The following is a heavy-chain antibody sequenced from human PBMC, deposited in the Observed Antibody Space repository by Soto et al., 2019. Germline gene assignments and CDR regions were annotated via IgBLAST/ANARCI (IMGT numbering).Heavy chain of an antibody. CDR3: ARDPGIRAYYYYGMDV. CDR1: GGSISSYY. J-gene: IGHJ6*02. D-gene: IGHD5-18*01. Sequence: QVQLQESGPGLVKPSETLSLTCTVSGGSISSYYWSWIRQPPGKGLEWIGYIYYSGSTNYNPSLKSRVTISVDTSKNQFSLKLSSVTAADTAVYYCARDPGIRAYYYYGMDVWGQGTTVTVSS. V-gene: IGHV4-59*01. CDR2: IYYSGST.